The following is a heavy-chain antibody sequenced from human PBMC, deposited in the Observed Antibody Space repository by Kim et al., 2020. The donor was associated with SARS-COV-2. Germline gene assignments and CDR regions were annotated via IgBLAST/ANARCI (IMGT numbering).Heavy chain of an antibody. Sequence: DSGQGRFTISRDNSKNTLYLQMNSLRAEDTAVYYCAKDRSLGVVAAAFDYWGQGTLVTVSS. D-gene: IGHD2-15*01. J-gene: IGHJ4*02. CDR3: AKDRSLGVVAAAFDY. V-gene: IGHV3-23*01.